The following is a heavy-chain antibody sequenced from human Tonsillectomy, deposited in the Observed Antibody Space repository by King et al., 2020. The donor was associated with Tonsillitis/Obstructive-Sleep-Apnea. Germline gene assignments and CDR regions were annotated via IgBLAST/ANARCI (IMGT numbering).Heavy chain of an antibody. Sequence: VQLVESGGGLVQPGRSLRLSCTASGFTFGDYAMSWVRQAPGKGLEWVGVIRSVAYGGTTEYAASVKGRFTISRDDSKTIAYLQMNSLKTEDTAVYYCTRTNWNYESYGMYVWGQGTTVTVSS. CDR3: TRTNWNYESYGMYV. CDR2: IRSVAYGGTT. D-gene: IGHD1-7*01. CDR1: GFTFGDYA. J-gene: IGHJ6*02. V-gene: IGHV3-49*04.